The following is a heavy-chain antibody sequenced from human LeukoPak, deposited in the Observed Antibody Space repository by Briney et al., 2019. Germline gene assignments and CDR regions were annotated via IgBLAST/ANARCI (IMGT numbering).Heavy chain of an antibody. CDR3: ARDGHFETGFDY. D-gene: IGHD3-3*02. J-gene: IGHJ4*02. V-gene: IGHV3-21*01. Sequence: GGPLRLSCAASGFTFSSYSMNWVRQAPGKALEWVSSISSSSSYIYYADSVKGRFTISRDNAKNSLYLQMNSLRAEDTAVYYCARDGHFETGFDYWGQGTLVTVSS. CDR1: GFTFSSYS. CDR2: ISSSSSYI.